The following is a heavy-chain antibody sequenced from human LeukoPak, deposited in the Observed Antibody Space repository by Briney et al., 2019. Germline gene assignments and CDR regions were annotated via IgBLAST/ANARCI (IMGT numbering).Heavy chain of an antibody. Sequence: GASVKVSCKASGYTFTSYGISWVRQAPGQGLEWMGWISAYNGNTNYAQKFQGRVTITADKSTSTAYMELSSLRSEDTAVYYCARVDHPVGYWGQGTLVTVSS. CDR1: GYTFTSYG. V-gene: IGHV1-18*01. J-gene: IGHJ4*02. CDR2: ISAYNGNT. D-gene: IGHD1-14*01. CDR3: ARVDHPVGY.